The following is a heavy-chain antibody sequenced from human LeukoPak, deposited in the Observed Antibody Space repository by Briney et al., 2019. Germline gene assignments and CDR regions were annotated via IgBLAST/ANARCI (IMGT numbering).Heavy chain of an antibody. D-gene: IGHD3-9*01. Sequence: PGRSLRLSCAASGFTFSSYAMHWVRQAPGKGLEWVAVISYDGSNKYYADSVKGRFTISRDNSKNTLHLQMNSLRAEDTAVYYCARWTPDFDWLMDPFDYWGQGTLVTVSS. CDR1: GFTFSSYA. V-gene: IGHV3-30*04. CDR3: ARWTPDFDWLMDPFDY. CDR2: ISYDGSNK. J-gene: IGHJ4*02.